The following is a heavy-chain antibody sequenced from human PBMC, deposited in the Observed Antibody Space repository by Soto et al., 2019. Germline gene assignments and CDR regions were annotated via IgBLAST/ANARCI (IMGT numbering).Heavy chain of an antibody. CDR3: ARDLSGSSSWYFDY. D-gene: IGHD6-13*01. V-gene: IGHV1-18*01. CDR1: GYTFTSYG. CDR2: ISAYNGNT. Sequence: GASVKVSCKASGYTFTSYGISWVRQAPGQGLEWMGWISAYNGNTNYAQKLQGRVTMTTDTSTSTAYMELRSLRSDDTAVYYCARDLSGSSSWYFDYWGQGTLVTVSS. J-gene: IGHJ4*02.